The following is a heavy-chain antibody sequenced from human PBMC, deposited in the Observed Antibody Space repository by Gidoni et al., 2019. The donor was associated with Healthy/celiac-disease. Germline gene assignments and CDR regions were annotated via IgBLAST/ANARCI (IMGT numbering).Heavy chain of an antibody. D-gene: IGHD3-22*01. V-gene: IGHV3-73*02. CDR1: GFTFSGSA. J-gene: IGHJ4*02. CDR3: TRLARWYYDSSGYTSGGYYFDY. CDR2: LRSKANSYAT. Sequence: EVQLVESGGGLVQPGGSLKLSCAASGFTFSGSAMHWARQASGKGLEWVGRLRSKANSYATAYAASVKGRFTISRDDSKNTAYLQMNSLKTEDTAVYYCTRLARWYYDSSGYTSGGYYFDYWGQGTLVTVSS.